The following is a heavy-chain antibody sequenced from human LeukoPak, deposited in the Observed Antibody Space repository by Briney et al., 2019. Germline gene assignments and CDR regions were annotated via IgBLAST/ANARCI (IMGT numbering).Heavy chain of an antibody. CDR2: ISYDGSNK. D-gene: IGHD3-22*01. V-gene: IGHV3-30*18. J-gene: IGHJ4*02. Sequence: GGSLRLSCAASGFTSSSYGMHWVRQAPGKGLEWVAVISYDGSNKYYADSVKGRFTISRDNSKNTLYLQMNSLRAEDTAVYFCAKRGVVIRVILVGFHKEAYYFDSWGQGVLVTVSS. CDR3: AKRGVVIRVILVGFHKEAYYFDS. CDR1: GFTSSSYG.